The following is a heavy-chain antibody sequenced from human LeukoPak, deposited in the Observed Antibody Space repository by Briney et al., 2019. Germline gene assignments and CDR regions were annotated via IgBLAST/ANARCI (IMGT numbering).Heavy chain of an antibody. CDR1: VFTFSIYC. V-gene: IGHV3-74*01. D-gene: IGHD1-14*01. CDR3: ARSNQADDY. Sequence: AGPLRLSCAASVFTFSIYCMLWVRHVPGKGLVCGARINPGGSSISYADSVKGRFTISRDNAKNTLYLQMDSLRAEDTGVYYCARSNQADDYWGQGTLVTVSS. J-gene: IGHJ4*02. CDR2: INPGGSSI.